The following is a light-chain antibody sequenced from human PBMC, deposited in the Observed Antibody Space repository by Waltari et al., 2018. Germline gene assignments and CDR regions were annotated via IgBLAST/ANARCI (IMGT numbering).Light chain of an antibody. CDR1: QSVFYSSNNKND. J-gene: IGKJ1*01. CDR2: WAS. CDR3: HQYYSSPRT. Sequence: DIVMTQSPDSLAVSLGERATINCKSSQSVFYSSNNKNDFAWYQQKPGQPPKLLIYWASTRESGVPDRFSGSGSGTDFTLTISSLQAEDVAVYYCHQYYSSPRTFGQGTKVAIK. V-gene: IGKV4-1*01.